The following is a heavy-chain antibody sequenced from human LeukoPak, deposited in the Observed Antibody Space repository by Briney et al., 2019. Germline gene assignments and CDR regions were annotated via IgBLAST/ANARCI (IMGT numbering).Heavy chain of an antibody. V-gene: IGHV3-7*01. D-gene: IGHD3-10*01. CDR2: IKQDGSEK. J-gene: IGHJ3*02. CDR1: GFTFSSYW. Sequence: PGGSLRLSCAASGFTFSSYWMSRVRQAPGKGLEWVANIKQDGSEKYYVDSVKGRFTISRDNAKNSLYLQMNSLRAEDTAVYYCARYSFDGSGSYYRRAFDIWGQGTMVTVSS. CDR3: ARYSFDGSGSYYRRAFDI.